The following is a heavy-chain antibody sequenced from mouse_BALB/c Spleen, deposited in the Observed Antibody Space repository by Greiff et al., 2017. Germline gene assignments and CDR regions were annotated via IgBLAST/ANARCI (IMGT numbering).Heavy chain of an antibody. CDR3: AREGDYGYAMDY. CDR1: GFTFSSYA. V-gene: IGHV5-6-5*01. J-gene: IGHJ4*01. Sequence: EVKLMESGGGLVKPGGSLKLSCAASGFTFSSYAMSWVRQTPEKRLEWVASISSGGSTYYPDSVKGRFTISRDNARNILYLQMSSLRSEDTAMYYCAREGDYGYAMDYWGQGTSVTVSS. D-gene: IGHD1-1*01. CDR2: ISSGGST.